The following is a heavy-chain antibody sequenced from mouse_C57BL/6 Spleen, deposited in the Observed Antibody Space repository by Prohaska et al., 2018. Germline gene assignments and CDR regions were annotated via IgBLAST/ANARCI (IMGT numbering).Heavy chain of an antibody. V-gene: IGHV1-80*01. CDR3: TKGRITTVVATDWYFDV. CDR1: RNYW. J-gene: IGHJ1*03. Sequence: RNYWMNWVKQRPGKGLEWIGQIYPGDGDTNYNGKFKGKAILTADKSSSTAYMELRSLTSEDSAVYYCTKGRITTVVATDWYFDVWGTGTTGTVSS. CDR2: IYPGDGDT. D-gene: IGHD1-1*01.